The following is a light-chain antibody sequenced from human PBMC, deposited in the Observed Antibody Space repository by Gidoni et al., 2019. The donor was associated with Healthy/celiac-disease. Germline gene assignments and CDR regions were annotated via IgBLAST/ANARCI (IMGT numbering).Light chain of an antibody. Sequence: EIVLTQSPCTLSLSLGERATLSCSASQSVSSSYLAWYQQKPGQAPRLLIYGASSRATGIPDRFSGSGSGTDLTLTISRLEPEDFAVYDCQQYGSAPTFGGGTKVEIK. CDR1: QSVSSSY. V-gene: IGKV3-20*01. CDR3: QQYGSAPT. CDR2: GAS. J-gene: IGKJ4*01.